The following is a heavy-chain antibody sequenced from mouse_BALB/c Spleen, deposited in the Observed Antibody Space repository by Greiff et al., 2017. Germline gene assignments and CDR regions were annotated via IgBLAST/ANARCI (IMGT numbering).Heavy chain of an antibody. V-gene: IGHV1S29*02. CDR1: GYTFTDYN. D-gene: IGHD1-1*01. CDR2: IYPYNGGT. J-gene: IGHJ4*01. Sequence: VQLQQSGPELVKPGASVKISCKASGYTFTDYNMHWVKQSHGKSLEWIGYIYPYNGGTGYNQKFKSKATLTVDNSSSTAYMELRSLTSEDSAVYYCARNYGSTHYYAMDYWGQGTSVTVSS. CDR3: ARNYGSTHYYAMDY.